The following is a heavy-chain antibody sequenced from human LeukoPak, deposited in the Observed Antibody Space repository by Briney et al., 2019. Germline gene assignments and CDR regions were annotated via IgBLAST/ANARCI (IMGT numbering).Heavy chain of an antibody. CDR1: GFTFSNFW. Sequence: GGSLRLSCVASGFTFSNFWITWVRQAPGKGLEWVANIKQDGSEQYYVDSVKGRFTISRDNAKNSLYLQMNSLRAEDTAVYYCAREETDPWGQGTLVTVSS. CDR3: AREETDP. J-gene: IGHJ5*02. V-gene: IGHV3-7*01. CDR2: IKQDGSEQ.